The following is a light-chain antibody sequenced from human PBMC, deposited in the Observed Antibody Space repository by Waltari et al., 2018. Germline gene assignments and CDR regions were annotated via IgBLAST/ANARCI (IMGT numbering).Light chain of an antibody. CDR1: QRVSSN. CDR3: QQYYDWPPMYT. V-gene: IGKV3-15*01. CDR2: GAS. J-gene: IGKJ2*01. Sequence: EIVMTQSPATLSVSPGERATLSCRTSQRVSSNLAWYQQKPGQAPRLLIYGASTRATGLPGRFSGSGSGTEFTLTISSMRSEDFAVYYCQQYYDWPPMYTFGQGTKLEIK.